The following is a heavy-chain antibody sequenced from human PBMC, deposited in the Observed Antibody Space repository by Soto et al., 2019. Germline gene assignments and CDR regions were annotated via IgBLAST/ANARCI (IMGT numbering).Heavy chain of an antibody. V-gene: IGHV3-9*01. CDR3: VTGVKLSLQDRFDL. CDR2: LNWNGDNV. CDR1: GFTFDDHA. D-gene: IGHD2-21*02. J-gene: IGHJ4*02. Sequence: EVHLVASGGGLVEPGRSQRLSCTASGFTFDDHAMHWVRQAPGKGLEWVSGLNWNGDNVAYADSVKGRFTISRDNTRNSLYLQMTAVRPDDTAFYYCVTGVKLSLQDRFDLWGQGTLVTVSS.